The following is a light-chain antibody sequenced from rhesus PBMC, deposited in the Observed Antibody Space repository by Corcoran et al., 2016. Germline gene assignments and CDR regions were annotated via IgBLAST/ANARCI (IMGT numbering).Light chain of an antibody. CDR1: ENVNIY. J-gene: IGKJ4*01. CDR3: QHGYGTPLT. CDR2: KAS. Sequence: DIQMTQSPSSLSASVGDRVTITCRASENVNIYLNWYQQKPGKAPKLLFYKASTLQSGVPSRFSGSGSGTDYPFTISSLQPEDVATYYWQHGYGTPLTFGGGTKVEIK. V-gene: IGKV1-74*01.